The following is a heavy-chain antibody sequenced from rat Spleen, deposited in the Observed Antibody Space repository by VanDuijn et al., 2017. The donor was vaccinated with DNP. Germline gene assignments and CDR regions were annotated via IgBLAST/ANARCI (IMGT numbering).Heavy chain of an antibody. CDR2: ISYGGGNN. CDR3: TRHQYYDGTYYNWFAY. Sequence: EVQLVESGGGLVQPGRSMKLSCAASGFTFSNYYMAWVRQAPTKGLEWVASISYGGGNNYYRDSVKGRFTISRDNARSSLYLQMDSRRSEDTATYYCTRHQYYDGTYYNWFAYWGQGTLVTVSS. D-gene: IGHD1-12*02. CDR1: GFTFSNYY. V-gene: IGHV5-25*01. J-gene: IGHJ3*01.